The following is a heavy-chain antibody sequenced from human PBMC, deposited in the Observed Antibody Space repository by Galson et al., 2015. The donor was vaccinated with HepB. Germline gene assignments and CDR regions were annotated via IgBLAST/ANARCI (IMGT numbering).Heavy chain of an antibody. CDR3: ARGPVGWMWVDY. CDR2: INPNSGGI. D-gene: IGHD5-12*01. CDR1: GYTFTGYY. V-gene: IGHV1-2*02. J-gene: IGHJ4*02. Sequence: SVKVSCKASGYTFTGYYMHWVRQAPGQGLEWMGWINPNSGGINYAQKFRGRVTMTRDTSISTAYMELSRLRSDDTAVYYCARGPVGWMWVDYWGQGTLVTVSP.